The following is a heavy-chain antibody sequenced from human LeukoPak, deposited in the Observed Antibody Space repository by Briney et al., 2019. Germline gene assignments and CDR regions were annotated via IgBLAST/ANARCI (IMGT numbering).Heavy chain of an antibody. V-gene: IGHV1-2*06. D-gene: IGHD5-24*01. J-gene: IGHJ5*02. CDR1: GYTFTGYY. Sequence: ASVKVSCRASGYTFTGYYMHWVRQAPGQGLEWMGRTNPNSGGTNYAQKFQGRVTMTRDTSISTAYMELSRLRFDDTAVYYCARAVSRWLQFSWFDPWGQGTLVTVSS. CDR2: TNPNSGGT. CDR3: ARAVSRWLQFSWFDP.